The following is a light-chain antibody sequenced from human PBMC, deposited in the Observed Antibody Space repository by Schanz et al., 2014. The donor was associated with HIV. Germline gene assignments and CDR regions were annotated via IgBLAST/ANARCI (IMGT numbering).Light chain of an antibody. CDR3: SSYTTSSTLVV. CDR1: SGDVGRYDY. V-gene: IGLV2-14*03. Sequence: QSALTQPASVSGSLGQSITISCTGTSGDVGRYDYVSWYQQHPGQAPKLLIYDVTYRPSGISNRISGSKSGYTASLTISGLQADDEADYYCSSYTTSSTLVVFGGGTKLTVL. J-gene: IGLJ2*01. CDR2: DVT.